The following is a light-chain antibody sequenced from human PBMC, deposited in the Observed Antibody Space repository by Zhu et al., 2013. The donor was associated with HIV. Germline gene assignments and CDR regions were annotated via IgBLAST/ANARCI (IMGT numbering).Light chain of an antibody. CDR3: QQYSTYSQT. CDR2: HAS. V-gene: IGKV1-5*01. J-gene: IGKJ1*01. Sequence: DIQMTQSPSTLSASLGDRVTITCRASQSISTWLAWYQQKPGKAPKVLIYHASSLESGVSSRFSGSGSGTEFTLTINSLQPDDFATYYCQQYSTYSQTFGQGTKVEI. CDR1: QSISTW.